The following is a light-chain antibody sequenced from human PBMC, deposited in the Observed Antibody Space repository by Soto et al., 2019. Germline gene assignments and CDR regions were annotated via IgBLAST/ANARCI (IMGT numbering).Light chain of an antibody. CDR3: QQYKSYET. V-gene: IGKV1-5*03. Sequence: DIQMPQSPSTMSASLGDSLTITCRASQSISSWLAWYQQKPGKTPKLLIYKASSLESGAPSRFSGSGSGTEFTLTISSLQPDDFATYYCQQYKSYETFGQGTKVDIK. J-gene: IGKJ1*01. CDR1: QSISSW. CDR2: KAS.